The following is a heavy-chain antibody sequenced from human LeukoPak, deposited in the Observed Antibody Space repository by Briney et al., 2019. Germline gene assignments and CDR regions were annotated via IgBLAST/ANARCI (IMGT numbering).Heavy chain of an antibody. D-gene: IGHD3-22*01. CDR3: ARASHYDSSGYYFGY. CDR1: GFTFSIYE. J-gene: IGHJ4*02. Sequence: GGSLRLSCAASGFTFSIYEMNWVRQAPGKGLEWVSYISSSGSTRYYADSVKGRFTISRDNAKNSLYLQMNSLRAEDTALYYCARASHYDSSGYYFGYWGQGTLVTVSS. CDR2: ISSSGSTR. V-gene: IGHV3-48*03.